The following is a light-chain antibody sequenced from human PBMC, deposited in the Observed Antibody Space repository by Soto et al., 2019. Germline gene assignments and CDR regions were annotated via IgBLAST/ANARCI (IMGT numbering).Light chain of an antibody. J-gene: IGKJ1*01. CDR3: QQYNSYSVT. CDR2: KAS. Sequence: DIQMTQSPSSLSASVGDRVTITCRASQGISSWLAWYQQKPGKAPKLLIYKASSLESGVPSRFSGSGSETEFTLTISSLQPDDFATYYCQQYNSYSVTFGQGTKVDIK. CDR1: QGISSW. V-gene: IGKV1-5*03.